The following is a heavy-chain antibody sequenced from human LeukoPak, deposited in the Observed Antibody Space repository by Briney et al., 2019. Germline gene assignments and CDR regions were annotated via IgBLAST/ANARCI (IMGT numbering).Heavy chain of an antibody. CDR3: ARGYYDILTGYYPLYY. V-gene: IGHV3-11*01. CDR1: GFTFSDYY. D-gene: IGHD3-9*01. CDR2: ISSSGSTI. J-gene: IGHJ4*02. Sequence: GGSRRLSCAASGFTFSDYYMSWIRQAPGKGLEWVSYISSSGSTIYYADSVKGRFTISRDNAKNSLYLQMDSLRAEDTAVYYCARGYYDILTGYYPLYYWGQGTLVTVSS.